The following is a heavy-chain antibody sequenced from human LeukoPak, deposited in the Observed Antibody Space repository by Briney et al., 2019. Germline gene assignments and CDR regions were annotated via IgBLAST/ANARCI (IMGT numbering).Heavy chain of an antibody. J-gene: IGHJ6*03. Sequence: SSVKVSCKASGGTFSSYAISWVRQAPGQGLEWMGGIIPIFGTANYAQKFQGRVTITTDESTSTAYMELSSLRSEDTAVYYCARDGAARHYYYYYMDVWGKGTTVTVS. CDR1: GGTFSSYA. CDR2: IIPIFGTA. D-gene: IGHD6-6*01. V-gene: IGHV1-69*05. CDR3: ARDGAARHYYYYYMDV.